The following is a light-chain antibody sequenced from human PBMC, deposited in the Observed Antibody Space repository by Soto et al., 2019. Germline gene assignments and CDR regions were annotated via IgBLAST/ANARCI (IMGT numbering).Light chain of an antibody. Sequence: DIVMTQSPDSLAVSLGERATINCKSSQSVLYSSNNKNYLAWYQQKPGQPPKLLIYWASTRESGVPDRFSGSGSGTDFTLTISSLQAEDVAVNYCQQYYSSPWTFGQGTKLEIK. V-gene: IGKV4-1*01. CDR1: QSVLYSSNNKNY. CDR2: WAS. CDR3: QQYYSSPWT. J-gene: IGKJ1*01.